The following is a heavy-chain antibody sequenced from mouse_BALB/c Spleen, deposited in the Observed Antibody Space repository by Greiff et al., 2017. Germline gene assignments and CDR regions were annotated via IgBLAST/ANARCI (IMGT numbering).Heavy chain of an antibody. V-gene: IGHV5-6-3*01. CDR2: INSNGGST. D-gene: IGHD2-14*01. Sequence: EVQGVESGGGLVQPGGSLKLSCAASGFTFSSYGMSWVRQTPDKRLELVATINSNGGSTYYPDSVKGRFTISRDNAKNTLYLQMSSLKSEDTAMYYCARDYYRYDTTAFAYWGQGTLVTVSA. CDR1: GFTFSSYG. CDR3: ARDYYRYDTTAFAY. J-gene: IGHJ3*01.